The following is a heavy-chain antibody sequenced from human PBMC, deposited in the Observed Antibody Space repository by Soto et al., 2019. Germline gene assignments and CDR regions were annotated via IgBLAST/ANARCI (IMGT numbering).Heavy chain of an antibody. CDR1: EFTFTTYW. Sequence: EVQLVESGGGLVQPGGSLRLSCAVSEFTFTTYWITWVRQAPGKGLEWVANIKEDGGQKNYLESVRGRFTISRDNAKKSLFLEMSSLRVEDTAVYFCAGGSGWESESWGQGTLVTVSS. CDR3: AGGSGWESES. D-gene: IGHD6-19*01. CDR2: IKEDGGQK. V-gene: IGHV3-7*05. J-gene: IGHJ4*02.